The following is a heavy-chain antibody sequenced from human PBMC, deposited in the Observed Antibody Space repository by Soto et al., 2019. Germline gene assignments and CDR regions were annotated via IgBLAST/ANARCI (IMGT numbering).Heavy chain of an antibody. CDR1: GGSSSDNS. V-gene: IGHV4-34*01. Sequence: SETQSLTWAFAGGSSSDNSWSWIRQTPGKGLEWIGDINHSGRVNYSPSLKSRVTISLDTSKDQFSLTLSAVTAADTAMYYCSTRAYDTNGYYRFDPWGQGNLVNVSA. CDR2: INHSGRV. D-gene: IGHD3-22*01. CDR3: STRAYDTNGYYRFDP. J-gene: IGHJ5*01.